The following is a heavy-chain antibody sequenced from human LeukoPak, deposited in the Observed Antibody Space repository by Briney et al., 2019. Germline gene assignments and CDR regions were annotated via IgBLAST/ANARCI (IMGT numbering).Heavy chain of an antibody. D-gene: IGHD4-23*01. CDR3: AKVLAVTSYGAKSVFDH. CDR1: GFTFSNYG. J-gene: IGHJ4*02. CDR2: IWYDGSNK. Sequence: PGGSLRLSCAASGFTFSNYGMHWVRQAPGKGLEWVALIWYDGSNKYYADSVKGRFTISRENSKNTVYLQMNSLRAEDTAVYYCAKVLAVTSYGAKSVFDHWGQGTLVTVSS. V-gene: IGHV3-30*02.